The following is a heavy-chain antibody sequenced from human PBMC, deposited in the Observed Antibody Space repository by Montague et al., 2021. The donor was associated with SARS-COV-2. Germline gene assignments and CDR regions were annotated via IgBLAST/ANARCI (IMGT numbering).Heavy chain of an antibody. D-gene: IGHD3-3*01. Sequence: SETLSLTCSRLVSCNSGAYWKRTRLNSSHHAKSIAYFCFKKNTNYNPSLKSRITVSVDTSRNQLSLKLSSVTAADSAVYYCARASGLKYLEWSGSRYDDYGMDGGGQGTTVTVSS. CDR3: ARASGLKYLEWSGSRYDDYGMDG. V-gene: IGHV4-59*01. J-gene: IGHJ6*02. CDR1: VSCNSGAY. CDR2: FCFKKNT.